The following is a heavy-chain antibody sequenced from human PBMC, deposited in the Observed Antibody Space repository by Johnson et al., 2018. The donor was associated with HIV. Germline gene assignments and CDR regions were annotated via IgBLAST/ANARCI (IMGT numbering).Heavy chain of an antibody. CDR2: IYSGGST. CDR3: AREQKFCSGGSCSNAFDV. Sequence: VQLVESGGGLVQPGGSLRLSCAASGFTVSSNYMSWVRQAPGKGLEWVSVIYSGGSTYYADSVTGRFTISRDNAKNTLYLQMKTLRAEDTALYYCAREQKFCSGGSCSNAFDVWGQGTMVTVSS. CDR1: GFTVSSNY. V-gene: IGHV3-66*01. J-gene: IGHJ3*01. D-gene: IGHD2-15*01.